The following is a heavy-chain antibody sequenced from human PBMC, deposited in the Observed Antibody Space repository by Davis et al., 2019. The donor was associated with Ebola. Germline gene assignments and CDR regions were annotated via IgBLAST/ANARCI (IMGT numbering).Heavy chain of an antibody. CDR3: ARNTPGYYYDSSGYDTYWYFDL. D-gene: IGHD3-22*01. CDR2: INAGNGNT. J-gene: IGHJ2*01. V-gene: IGHV1-3*01. CDR1: GYTFTSYA. Sequence: ASVKVSCKASGYTFTSYAMHWARQAPGQRLEWMGWINAGNGNTKYSQKFQGRVTITRDTSASTAYMELSSLRSEDTAVYYCARNTPGYYYDSSGYDTYWYFDLWGRGTLVTVSS.